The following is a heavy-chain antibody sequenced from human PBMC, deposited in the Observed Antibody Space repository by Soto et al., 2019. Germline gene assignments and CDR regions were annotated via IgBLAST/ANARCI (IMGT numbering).Heavy chain of an antibody. CDR2: IIPIFGTA. V-gene: IGHV1-69*13. J-gene: IGHJ6*02. CDR3: AVRYSSSLVGSTYYYGMDV. CDR1: GGTFSSYA. Sequence: SGKVSCKASGGTFSSYAISWVRQAPGQGLEWMGGIIPIFGTANYAQKFQGRVTITADESTSTAYMELSSLRSEDTAVYYCAVRYSSSLVGSTYYYGMDVWGQGTTVTVSS. D-gene: IGHD6-6*01.